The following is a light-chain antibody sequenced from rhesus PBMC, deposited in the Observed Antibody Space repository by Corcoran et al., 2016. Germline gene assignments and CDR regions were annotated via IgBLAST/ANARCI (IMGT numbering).Light chain of an antibody. J-gene: IGKJ2*01. Sequence: DIVMTQTPLSLSVTPGEPASISCRSSQSLLHSNGYTYLHCYLQKPGQSPQLLIYEVSNRASGVPDRFSGSGSGTDLTLKISRVEAEDVGVYYCEQTLQTPYSFGQGTKVDIK. CDR1: QSLLHSNGYTY. V-gene: IGKV2-78*01. CDR2: EVS. CDR3: EQTLQTPYS.